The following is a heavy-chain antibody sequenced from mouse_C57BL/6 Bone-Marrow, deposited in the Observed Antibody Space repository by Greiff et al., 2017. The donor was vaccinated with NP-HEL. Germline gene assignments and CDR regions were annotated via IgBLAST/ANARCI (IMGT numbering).Heavy chain of an antibody. D-gene: IGHD1-1*01. Sequence: QVQLKQPGAELVKPGASVKMSCKASGYTFTSYWITWVKQRPGQGLEWIGDIYPGSGSTNYNEKFKSKATLTVDTSSSTAYMQLSSLTSEDSAVYYCARSYYGSEYFDVWGTGTTVTVSS. CDR2: IYPGSGST. CDR3: ARSYYGSEYFDV. CDR1: GYTFTSYW. V-gene: IGHV1-55*01. J-gene: IGHJ1*03.